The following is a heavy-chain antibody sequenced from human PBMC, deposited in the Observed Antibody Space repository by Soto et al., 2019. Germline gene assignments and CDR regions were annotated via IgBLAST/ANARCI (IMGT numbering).Heavy chain of an antibody. CDR2: ITGSGDST. CDR1: GFTFSSHA. V-gene: IGHV3-23*01. Sequence: PGGSLRLSCAVSGFTFSSHAMSWVRQAPGKGLECVSSITGSGDSTYYADSVKGRFTISRDKSKNTLYLQMNSLRAEDTAVYYCAKDLVSSSSPPNYYGMDVWGQGTTVTVSS. D-gene: IGHD6-6*01. J-gene: IGHJ6*02. CDR3: AKDLVSSSSPPNYYGMDV.